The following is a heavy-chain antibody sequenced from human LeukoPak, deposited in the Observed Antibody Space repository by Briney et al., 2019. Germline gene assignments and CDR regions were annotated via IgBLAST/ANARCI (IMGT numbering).Heavy chain of an antibody. Sequence: GASVKVSCKASGYTFTGYYMHWVRQAPGQGLESMGRINPNSGGTNYAQKFQGRVTMTRDTSISTAYMELSRLRSDDTAVYYCARDYYYYDSSGYYYIPYYFDYWGQGTLVTVSS. D-gene: IGHD3-22*01. CDR2: INPNSGGT. J-gene: IGHJ4*02. V-gene: IGHV1-2*06. CDR3: ARDYYYYDSSGYYYIPYYFDY. CDR1: GYTFTGYY.